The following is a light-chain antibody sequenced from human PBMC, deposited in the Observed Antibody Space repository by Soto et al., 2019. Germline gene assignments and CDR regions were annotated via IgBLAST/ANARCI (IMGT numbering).Light chain of an antibody. J-gene: IGKJ1*01. CDR2: DAS. V-gene: IGKV3-20*01. CDR3: QQYGSSPRT. CDR1: QSVSSSY. Sequence: EIVLTQSPGTLSLSPGERATLSCRASQSVSSSYLAWYQQKPGQAPRLLIYDASNRATGIPARFSGSGSGTDFTLTISRLEPEDFAVYYCQQYGSSPRTFGQGTRWIS.